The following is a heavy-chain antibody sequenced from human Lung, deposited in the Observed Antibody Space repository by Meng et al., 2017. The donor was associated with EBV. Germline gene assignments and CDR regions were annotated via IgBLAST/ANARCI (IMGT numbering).Heavy chain of an antibody. CDR3: ARVYYYDSSGYSH. D-gene: IGHD3-22*01. J-gene: IGHJ4*02. Sequence: QVQLQESGPGLVKPSQPLSLTFTVSGGSISSGGYYWSWIRQHPGKGLEWIGYIYYSGSTYYNPSLKSRVTISVDTSKNQFSLKLSSVTAADTAVYYCARVYYYDSSGYSHWGQGTLVTVSS. V-gene: IGHV4-31*03. CDR1: GGSISSGGYY. CDR2: IYYSGST.